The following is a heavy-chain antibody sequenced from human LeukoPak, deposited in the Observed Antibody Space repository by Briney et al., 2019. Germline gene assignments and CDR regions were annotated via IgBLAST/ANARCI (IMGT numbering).Heavy chain of an antibody. Sequence: GGSLRLSCAASGFTFSDWFVSWIRQAPGTGLEWVSYISNSGNTIFYADSVKGRFTISRDNAKKTVNLQMNSLRAEDTAIYYCARGHFGLDVWGQGTTVTVSS. J-gene: IGHJ6*02. CDR2: ISNSGNTI. CDR3: ARGHFGLDV. V-gene: IGHV3-11*01. CDR1: GFTFSDWF.